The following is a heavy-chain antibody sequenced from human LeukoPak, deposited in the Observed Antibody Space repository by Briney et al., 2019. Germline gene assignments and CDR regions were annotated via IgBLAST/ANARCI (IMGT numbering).Heavy chain of an antibody. CDR2: INHSGST. V-gene: IGHV4-34*01. CDR3: ARPRRGLAVAGLNWFDP. D-gene: IGHD6-19*01. J-gene: IGHJ5*02. CDR1: GGSFSGYY. Sequence: SETLSLTCAVYGGSFSGYYWSWIRQPPGKGLEWIGEINHSGSTNYNPSLKSRVTISVDTSKNQFSLKLSSVTAADTAVYYCARPRRGLAVAGLNWFDPWGQGTLVTVSS.